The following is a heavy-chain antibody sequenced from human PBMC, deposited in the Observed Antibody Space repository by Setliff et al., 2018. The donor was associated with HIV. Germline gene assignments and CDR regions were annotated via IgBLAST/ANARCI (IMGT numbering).Heavy chain of an antibody. CDR2: IYYSGNT. CDR1: GGSISDYY. Sequence: SETLSLTCTVSGGSISDYYWTWIRQPPGKGLEWIGYIYYSGNTNYNPSLKSRVTISLDTSKNQFSLKLSSVTAADTAVYYCARGGGYDRSGYYPFDYWGQGTPVTVSS. D-gene: IGHD3-22*01. J-gene: IGHJ4*02. V-gene: IGHV4-59*12. CDR3: ARGGGYDRSGYYPFDY.